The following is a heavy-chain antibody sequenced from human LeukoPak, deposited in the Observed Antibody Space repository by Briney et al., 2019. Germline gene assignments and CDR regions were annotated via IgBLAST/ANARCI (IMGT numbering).Heavy chain of an antibody. CDR3: ARDRSYYDSSGYSYFDY. V-gene: IGHV4-61*08. CDR1: GGSISSGGYY. J-gene: IGHJ4*02. D-gene: IGHD3-22*01. CDR2: IYYSGST. Sequence: SETLSLTCTVSGGSISSGGYYWSWIRQHPGKGLEWIGYIYYSGSTNYNPSLKSRVTISVDTSKNQFSLKLSSVTAADTAVYYCARDRSYYDSSGYSYFDYWGQGTLVTVSS.